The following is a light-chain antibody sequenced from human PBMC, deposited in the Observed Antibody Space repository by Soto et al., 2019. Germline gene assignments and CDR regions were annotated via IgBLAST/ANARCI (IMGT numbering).Light chain of an antibody. CDR2: GAS. CDR3: QQYRSSPPYT. J-gene: IGKJ2*01. V-gene: IGKV3-20*01. Sequence: EIVLTQSPGTLSLSPGERATLSCRASQSVSSSYLAWYQQKPGQAPRLLIYGASSRATGIPDRFSGSGSGTDFALTLSRLEPEDFTVYFCQQYRSSPPYTFGQGTKLEIK. CDR1: QSVSSSY.